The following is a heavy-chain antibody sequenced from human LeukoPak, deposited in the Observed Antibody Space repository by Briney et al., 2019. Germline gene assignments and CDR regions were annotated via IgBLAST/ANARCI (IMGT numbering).Heavy chain of an antibody. Sequence: SETLSLTCTVSGDSISSTAYYWGWSRQPPGKGLEWLGMIHFSGTTYNNPSLMSRVTISVDTSKNQFSLKLTSVTAADTAVYYCTRGFDHAKSGYWGQGTLVTVSS. V-gene: IGHV4-39*01. J-gene: IGHJ4*02. CDR1: GDSISSTAYY. CDR2: IHFSGTT. CDR3: TRGFDHAKSGY. D-gene: IGHD1-14*01.